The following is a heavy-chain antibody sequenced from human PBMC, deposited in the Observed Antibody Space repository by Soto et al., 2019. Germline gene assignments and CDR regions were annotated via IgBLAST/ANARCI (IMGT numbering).Heavy chain of an antibody. V-gene: IGHV4-59*01. CDR2: IYYSGST. CDR1: GGSISSYY. Sequence: QVQLQESGPGLVKPSETLSLTCTVSGGSISSYYWSWIRQPPGKGLEWIGYIYYSGSTNYNPSLKRRVTISVDTSKHQFSLKLSSVTAADTAVYYCAGGYSSGWTYFDYWGQGTLVTVSS. D-gene: IGHD6-19*01. CDR3: AGGYSSGWTYFDY. J-gene: IGHJ4*02.